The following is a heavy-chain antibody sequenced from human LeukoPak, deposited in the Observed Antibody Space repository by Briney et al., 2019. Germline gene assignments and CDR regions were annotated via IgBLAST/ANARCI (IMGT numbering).Heavy chain of an antibody. Sequence: SETLSLTCTVSGGSMSSYYWSWIRQPPGKGLEWIGYIYYSGSTNYNPSLKSRVTISVDTSKNQFSLKLRSVTAADTAVYYCAREDAEQMDNSFDIWGQGTMVTVSS. D-gene: IGHD5-24*01. CDR3: AREDAEQMDNSFDI. CDR1: GGSMSSYY. V-gene: IGHV4-59*12. CDR2: IYYSGST. J-gene: IGHJ3*02.